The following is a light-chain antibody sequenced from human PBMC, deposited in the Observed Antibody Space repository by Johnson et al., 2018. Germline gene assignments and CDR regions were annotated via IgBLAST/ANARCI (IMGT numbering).Light chain of an antibody. J-gene: IGLJ1*01. V-gene: IGLV1-51*02. CDR2: ETN. CDR3: GTWDNSLSAVNV. CDR1: SSNIGNNY. Sequence: QSVLTQPPSVSAAPGQKVTISCSGSSSNIGNNYVSWYQQLPGTAPKLLIYETNKRPSGIPDRFSGSKSCTSATLDITGLQTEDEADYYCGTWDNSLSAVNVFGTGTKVTVL.